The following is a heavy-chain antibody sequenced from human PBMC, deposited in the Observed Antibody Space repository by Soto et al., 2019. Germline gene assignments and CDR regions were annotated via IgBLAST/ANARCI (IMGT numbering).Heavy chain of an antibody. J-gene: IGHJ6*02. CDR2: ISSDGNTK. CDR3: AKAVTTVTTFYYYAMDV. Sequence: GGSLRLSCAASGFTFSSYGMHWVRQAPGKGLEWLAVISSDGNTKYYADSVKGRFTFSRDNSKNTLYLQMNSLRAGDTAVYYCAKAVTTVTTFYYYAMDVWGQGTTVTVSS. V-gene: IGHV3-30*18. D-gene: IGHD4-17*01. CDR1: GFTFSSYG.